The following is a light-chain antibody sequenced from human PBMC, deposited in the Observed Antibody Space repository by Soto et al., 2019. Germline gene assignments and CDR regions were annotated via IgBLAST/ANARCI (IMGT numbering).Light chain of an antibody. CDR1: QSVSGY. CDR2: DAF. V-gene: IGKV3-11*01. J-gene: IGKJ1*01. Sequence: EIVLTQSPATLSLSPGERATLSCRASQSVSGYLAWYQQKPGQAPRLLIYDAFNRAAGIPDRFSGSGSGTDFTLNISSLEPEDFAVYYCLQRSTWPWTFGQGTKVEIK. CDR3: LQRSTWPWT.